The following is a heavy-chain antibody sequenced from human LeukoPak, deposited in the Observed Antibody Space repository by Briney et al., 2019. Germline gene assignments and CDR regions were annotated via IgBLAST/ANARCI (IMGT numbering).Heavy chain of an antibody. CDR2: INHSGST. CDR3: ARGREEAFDI. V-gene: IGHV4-34*01. J-gene: IGHJ3*02. CDR1: GGSFSGYY. Sequence: SETLSLTCAVYGGSFSGYYWSWIRQPPGKGLEWIGEINHSGSTNYNPSLESRVTISVDTSKNQFSLKLSSVTAADTAVYYCARGREEAFDIWGQGTMVTVSS.